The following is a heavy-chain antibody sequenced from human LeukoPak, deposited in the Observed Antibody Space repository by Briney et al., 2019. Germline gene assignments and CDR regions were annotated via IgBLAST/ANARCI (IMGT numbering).Heavy chain of an antibody. D-gene: IGHD1-26*01. CDR2: TYYRSKWYN. J-gene: IGHJ4*02. CDR1: GDSVSNNSAA. Sequence: SQTLSLTCAISGDSVSNNSAAWNWIRQSPSRGLEWLGRTYYRSKWYNDYAVSVKGRIIINPDTSKNQFSLQVKSVTPEDTAVYYCGRGRKWGESGFDYWGQGTLVTVSS. V-gene: IGHV6-1*01. CDR3: GRGRKWGESGFDY.